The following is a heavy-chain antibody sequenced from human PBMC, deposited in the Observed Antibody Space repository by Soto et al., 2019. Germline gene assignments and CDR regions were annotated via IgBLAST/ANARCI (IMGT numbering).Heavy chain of an antibody. V-gene: IGHV4-59*01. CDR1: GGSISSYY. CDR3: ARCYYDILTGYYARADFDI. D-gene: IGHD3-9*01. J-gene: IGHJ3*02. Sequence: SETMSLTCTVSGGSISSYYWSWIRQPPGKGLEWIGYIYYSGSTNYNPSLTSRVTISVDTSKNQFSLKLSSVTAADTAVYYCARCYYDILTGYYARADFDIWCQGKLVT. CDR2: IYYSGST.